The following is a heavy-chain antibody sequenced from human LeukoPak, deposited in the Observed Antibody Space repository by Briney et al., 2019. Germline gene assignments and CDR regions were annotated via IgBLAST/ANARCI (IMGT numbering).Heavy chain of an antibody. D-gene: IGHD2-8*01. V-gene: IGHV3-48*01. CDR2: ISNSESR. CDR3: ARGRRGTNPNSFDI. Sequence: GRSLRLSCAASGFTFSIDSMNWARQAPGKGLEWLSYISNSESRYADSVKGRFTISRDNVKNSLYLQMNSLRAEDTAVYYCARGRRGTNPNSFDIWGQGTMVTVSS. CDR1: GFTFSIDS. J-gene: IGHJ3*02.